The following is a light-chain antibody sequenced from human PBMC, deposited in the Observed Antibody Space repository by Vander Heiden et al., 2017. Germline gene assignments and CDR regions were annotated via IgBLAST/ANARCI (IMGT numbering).Light chain of an antibody. J-gene: IGLJ3*02. CDR2: GNN. V-gene: IGLV1-40*01. Sequence: QSVLTQPPSVSGAPGQRVTISCTGSRSNIGAPYDVHWYQQLPGTAPKLRSYGNNNRPSGVPDRFSASKSGTSASPATTGLQAEDEADYYCQSYDTSLRGVFGGGTKLTVL. CDR1: RSNIGAPYD. CDR3: QSYDTSLRGV.